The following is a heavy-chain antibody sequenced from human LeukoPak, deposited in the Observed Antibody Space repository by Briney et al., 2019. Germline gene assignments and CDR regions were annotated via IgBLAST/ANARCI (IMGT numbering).Heavy chain of an antibody. CDR2: INTNGDSA. J-gene: IGHJ4*01. Sequence: GGSLRLSCAVSGFKFSSYWMNWVRQVPGKGLVWVAHINTNGDSANYADSVKGRFTISRDNAKSTLSLQMNSLRAEDTAIYYCVRDNAYTFDYWGQGTLVTVSS. CDR1: GFKFSSYW. D-gene: IGHD5-24*01. V-gene: IGHV3-74*01. CDR3: VRDNAYTFDY.